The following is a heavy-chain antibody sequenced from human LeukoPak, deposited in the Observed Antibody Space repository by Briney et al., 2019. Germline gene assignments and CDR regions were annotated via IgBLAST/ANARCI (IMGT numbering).Heavy chain of an antibody. D-gene: IGHD6-6*01. J-gene: IGHJ5*02. Sequence: SETLSLTCTVSGYSISSGYYWGWIRQPPGKGLEWIGSIYHSGSTYYNPSLKSRVTISVDTSKNQFSLKLSSVTAADTAVYYCASMQKRTAEYSRAGMGFDPWGQGTLVTVSS. V-gene: IGHV4-38-2*02. CDR2: IYHSGST. CDR1: GYSISSGYY. CDR3: ASMQKRTAEYSRAGMGFDP.